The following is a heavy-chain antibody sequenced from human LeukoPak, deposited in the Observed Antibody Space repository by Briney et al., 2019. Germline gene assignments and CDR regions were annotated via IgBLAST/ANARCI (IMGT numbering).Heavy chain of an antibody. J-gene: IGHJ4*02. Sequence: KSSETLSLTCTVSGGSISSSSYYWGWIRQPPGKGLEWIGSIYYSGSTYYNPSLKSRVTISVDTSKNQFSLKLSSVTAADTAVYYCVGSSSRIYYFDYWGQGTLVTVSS. V-gene: IGHV4-39*01. CDR3: VGSSSRIYYFDY. CDR2: IYYSGST. CDR1: GGSISSSSYY. D-gene: IGHD6-13*01.